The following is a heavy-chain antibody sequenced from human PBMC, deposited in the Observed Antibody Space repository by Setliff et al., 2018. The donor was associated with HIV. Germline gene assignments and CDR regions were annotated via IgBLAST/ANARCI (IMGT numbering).Heavy chain of an antibody. Sequence: PGGSLRLSCVASGFGFSNFAMHWVRQAPGKGLEWVATIKQDESEMQYVGSVKGRFTISRDNAKNSLYLQMNSLRAEDTAVYYCARNTDVDSVYRPFHIWGQGTMVTVSS. CDR2: IKQDESEM. V-gene: IGHV3-7*03. J-gene: IGHJ3*02. CDR1: GFGFSNFA. D-gene: IGHD1-26*01. CDR3: ARNTDVDSVYRPFHI.